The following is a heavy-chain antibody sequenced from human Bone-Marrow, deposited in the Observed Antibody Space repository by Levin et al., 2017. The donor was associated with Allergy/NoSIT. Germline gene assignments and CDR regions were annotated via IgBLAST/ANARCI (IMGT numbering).Heavy chain of an antibody. D-gene: IGHD1-26*01. V-gene: IGHV3-23*01. CDR3: ARVMWGGAYFGPLDR. CDR2: ISGLGFNS. Sequence: PGGSLRLSCAASGFNFSTYALHWVRQAPGKGLQWVSSISGLGFNSYYADSVKGRFTISRDNALNTLYLQMNSLTAGDTALYFCARVMWGGAYFGPLDRWGQGTLVTVSS. CDR1: GFNFSTYA. J-gene: IGHJ5*02.